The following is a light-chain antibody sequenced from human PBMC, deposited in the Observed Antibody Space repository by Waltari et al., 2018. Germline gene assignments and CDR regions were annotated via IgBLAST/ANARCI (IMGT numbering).Light chain of an antibody. CDR3: QQESNWSLT. Sequence: EIVMTQSPATLSLSTGERASLSCRASQSVSSSLAWYQQKPGQAPRLLIYGASSRATGIPDRFSGSGSGTDFTLTISSLEPEDVAVYFCQQESNWSLTFGGGTKVEIK. CDR2: GAS. J-gene: IGKJ4*01. V-gene: IGKV3D-15*01. CDR1: QSVSSS.